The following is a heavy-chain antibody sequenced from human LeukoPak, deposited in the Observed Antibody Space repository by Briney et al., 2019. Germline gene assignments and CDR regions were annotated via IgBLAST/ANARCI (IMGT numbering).Heavy chain of an antibody. CDR1: GYSISSSYY. CDR3: ARLPDVDTAQDWFDP. Sequence: PSETLSLTCTVSGYSISSSYYWSWIRQPPGKGLEWIGYIYYSGSTNYNPSLKSRVTISVDTSKNQFSLKLSSVTAADTAVYYCARLPDVDTAQDWFDPWGQGTLVTVSS. CDR2: IYYSGST. V-gene: IGHV4-59*08. D-gene: IGHD5-18*01. J-gene: IGHJ5*02.